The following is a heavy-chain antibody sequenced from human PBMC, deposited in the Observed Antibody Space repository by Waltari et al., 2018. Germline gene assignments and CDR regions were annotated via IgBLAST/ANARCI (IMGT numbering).Heavy chain of an antibody. CDR2: ISYDGSNK. D-gene: IGHD1-26*01. J-gene: IGHJ3*02. CDR1: GFTFTSYG. CDR3: AKDGSYGAFDI. V-gene: IGHV3-30*18. Sequence: QVQLVESGGGVVQPGRSLRLSCAASGFTFTSYGMHWVRQAPGKGLEWVAVISYDGSNKYYADSVKGRFTISRDNSKNTLYLQMNSLRAEDTAVYYCAKDGSYGAFDIWGQGTMVTVSS.